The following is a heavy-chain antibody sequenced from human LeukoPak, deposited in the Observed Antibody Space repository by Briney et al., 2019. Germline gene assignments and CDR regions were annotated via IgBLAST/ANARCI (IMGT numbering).Heavy chain of an antibody. CDR2: ISYDGSNK. J-gene: IGHJ4*02. CDR3: ARGPHLSTSFDY. Sequence: GGSLRLSCAASGFTFSSYAMHWVRQAPGKGLEWVAVISYDGSNKYYADSVKGRFTISRDNSKNTLYLQMNSLRAEDTAVYYCARGPHLSTSFDYWGQGTLVTVSS. D-gene: IGHD6-13*01. V-gene: IGHV3-30-3*01. CDR1: GFTFSSYA.